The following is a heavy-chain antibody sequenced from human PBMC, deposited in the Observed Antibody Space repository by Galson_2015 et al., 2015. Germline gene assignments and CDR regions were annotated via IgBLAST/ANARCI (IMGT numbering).Heavy chain of an antibody. CDR2: ISYDGSNK. V-gene: IGHV3-30-3*01. J-gene: IGHJ3*02. CDR3: ARESGGYGELTEGAFDI. CDR1: GGTFSSYA. D-gene: IGHD3-10*01. Sequence: SCKASGGTFSSYAMHWVRQAPGKGLEWVAVISYDGSNKYYADSVKGRFTISRDNSKNTLYLQMNSLRAEDTAVYYCARESGGYGELTEGAFDIWGQGTMVTVSS.